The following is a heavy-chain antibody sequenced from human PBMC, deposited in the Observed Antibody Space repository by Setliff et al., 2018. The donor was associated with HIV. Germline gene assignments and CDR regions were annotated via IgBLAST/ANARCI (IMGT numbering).Heavy chain of an antibody. D-gene: IGHD2-15*01. CDR2: IMSILRIA. J-gene: IGHJ4*02. Sequence: AASVKVSCKASGGSFTSFAISWVRQAPGQGLEWMGGIMSILRIANYAQKFQGRVTITADKSTRTAHMELSSLRSEDTAVYYCAKELSYCSGGNCYFDSWGQGTLVTVSS. CDR1: GGSFTSFA. CDR3: AKELSYCSGGNCYFDS. V-gene: IGHV1-69*10.